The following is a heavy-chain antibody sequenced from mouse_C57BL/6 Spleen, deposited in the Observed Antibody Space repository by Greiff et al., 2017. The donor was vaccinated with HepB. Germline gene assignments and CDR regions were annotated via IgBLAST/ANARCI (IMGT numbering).Heavy chain of an antibody. CDR2: ISSGGSYT. J-gene: IGHJ2*01. Sequence: EVKVVESGGDLVKPGGSLKLSCAASGFTFSSYGMSWVRQTPDKRLEWVATISSGGSYTYYPDSVKGRFTISRDNAKNTLYLQMSSLKSEDTTMYYCARHYAYYFDYWGQGTTLTVSS. CDR3: ARHYAYYFDY. CDR1: GFTFSSYG. D-gene: IGHD6-5*01. V-gene: IGHV5-6*01.